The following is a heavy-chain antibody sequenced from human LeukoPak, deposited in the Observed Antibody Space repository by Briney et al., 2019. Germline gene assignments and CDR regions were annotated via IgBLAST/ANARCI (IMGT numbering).Heavy chain of an antibody. CDR3: AKAPVTSCRGAFCYPFDY. CDR1: GGTFSSYA. D-gene: IGHD2-15*01. V-gene: IGHV1-69*06. Sequence: ASVKVSCKASGGTFSSYAISWVRQAPGQGLEWMGGIIPIFGTANYAQKFQGRVTITADKSTSTAYMELSSLRSEDTAVYYCAKAPVTSCRGAFCYPFDYWGQGTLVTVSS. J-gene: IGHJ4*02. CDR2: IIPIFGTA.